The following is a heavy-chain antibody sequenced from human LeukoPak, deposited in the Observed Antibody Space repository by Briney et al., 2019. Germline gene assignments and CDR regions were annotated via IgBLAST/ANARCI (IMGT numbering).Heavy chain of an antibody. V-gene: IGHV4-31*03. J-gene: IGHJ6*02. CDR3: ARLKGAVTTSGGFRYYGMDV. D-gene: IGHD4-17*01. Sequence: SETLSLTCTVSGGSISSGGYFWSWIRQHPGKGLEWIGYIYYSGSTYYNPSLKSRVTISVDTSKNQFSLKLSSVTAADTAVYYCARLKGAVTTSGGFRYYGMDVWGQGTTVTVSS. CDR1: GGSISSGGYF. CDR2: IYYSGST.